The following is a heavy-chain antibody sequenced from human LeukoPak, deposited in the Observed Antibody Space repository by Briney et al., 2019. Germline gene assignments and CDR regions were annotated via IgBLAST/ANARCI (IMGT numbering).Heavy chain of an antibody. CDR1: GYTFTGYY. Sequence: GASVKVSCKASGYTFTGYYMHWVRQAPGQGLEWMGWINPNSGGTNYAQKFQGRVTMTRDTSISTAYMELSRLRSDDTAVYYCARGPNPTFGGVIVSYYYYGMDVWGQGTTVTVSS. CDR2: INPNSGGT. CDR3: ARGPNPTFGGVIVSYYYYGMDV. D-gene: IGHD3-16*02. V-gene: IGHV1-2*02. J-gene: IGHJ6*02.